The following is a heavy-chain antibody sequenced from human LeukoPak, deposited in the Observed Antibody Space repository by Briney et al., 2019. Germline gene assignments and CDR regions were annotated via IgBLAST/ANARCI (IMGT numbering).Heavy chain of an antibody. CDR3: ARRSSGSPPYYFGY. V-gene: IGHV3-7*01. CDR2: IKKDGSEK. D-gene: IGHD1-26*01. J-gene: IGHJ4*02. Sequence: GGSLRLSCATSGFSFSSFWMSWVRQAPGKGLEWVANIKKDGSEKYYVDSVKGRFTISRDNVKNTLYLQMNSLRAEDTAVYYCARRSSGSPPYYFGYWGQGTLVTVSS. CDR1: GFSFSSFW.